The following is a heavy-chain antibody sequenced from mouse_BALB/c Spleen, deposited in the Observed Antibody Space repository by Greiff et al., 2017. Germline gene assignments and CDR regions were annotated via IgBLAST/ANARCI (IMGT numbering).Heavy chain of an antibody. CDR1: VFNIKDYY. Sequence: VQLQQSGAELVRSGASVTLSCTASVFNIKDYYMHWVKQRPEQSLEWIGWIAPENGDTEYAPKFQGKATMTADTSSNTAYLQLSSLTSEDTAIYYCNAGNFDYRGQGTTRTVS. V-gene: IGHV14-4*02. J-gene: IGHJ2*01. CDR2: IAPENGDT. CDR3: NAGNFDY.